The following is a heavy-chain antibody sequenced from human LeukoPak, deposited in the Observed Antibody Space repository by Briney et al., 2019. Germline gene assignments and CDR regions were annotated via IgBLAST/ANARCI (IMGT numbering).Heavy chain of an antibody. V-gene: IGHV1-2*02. D-gene: IGHD3-10*01. Sequence: ASVKVSCKXSGYTFTGYYIHWVRQAPRQGLECVGWINPNSGGTNYAQKFQGRVTMTRDTSISTAYMELSRLRSDDTAVYYCARGGSGSYFSWLDPWGQGTLVTVSS. CDR3: ARGGSGSYFSWLDP. CDR1: GYTFTGYY. J-gene: IGHJ5*02. CDR2: INPNSGGT.